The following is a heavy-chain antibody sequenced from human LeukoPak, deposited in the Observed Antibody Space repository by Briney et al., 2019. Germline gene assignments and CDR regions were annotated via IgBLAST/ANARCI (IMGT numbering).Heavy chain of an antibody. D-gene: IGHD3-3*01. CDR1: GGTFSSYA. V-gene: IGHV1-69*13. Sequence: SVKVSCKASGGTFSSYAISWVRQAPGQGLEWMGGIIPIFGTANYAQKFQGRVTITADESRSTAYMELSSLRSEDTAVYYCARSGYYDFWSGYNWFDPWGQGTLVTVSS. CDR3: ARSGYYDFWSGYNWFDP. J-gene: IGHJ5*02. CDR2: IIPIFGTA.